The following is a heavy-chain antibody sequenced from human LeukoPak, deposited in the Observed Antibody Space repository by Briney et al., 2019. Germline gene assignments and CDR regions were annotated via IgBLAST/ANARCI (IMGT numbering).Heavy chain of an antibody. J-gene: IGHJ3*02. V-gene: IGHV3-9*01. D-gene: IGHD6-13*01. CDR3: ARGMNAFDI. CDR2: ISWNSGSI. Sequence: GRSLRPSCAASGFTFDDYAMHWVRQAPGKGLEWVSGISWNSGSIGYADSVKGRFTISRDNAKNSLYLQMNSLRAEDTALYYCARGMNAFDIWGQGTMVTVSS. CDR1: GFTFDDYA.